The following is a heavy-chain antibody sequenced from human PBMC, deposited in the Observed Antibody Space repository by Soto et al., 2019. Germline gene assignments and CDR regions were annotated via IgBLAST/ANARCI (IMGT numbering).Heavy chain of an antibody. CDR1: GFTFSDAW. CDR2: IKSKSDGGTT. D-gene: IGHD2-15*01. V-gene: IGHV3-15*01. J-gene: IGHJ4*02. CDR3: TTDLWRIAVVVGSTGYLNS. Sequence: GGSLRLSCAASGFTFSDAWMSWVRQAPGKGLDWVGRIKSKSDGGTTEYAAPVRGRFTISRDDSKNTLYLQMNSLKTEDTAVYYCTTDLWRIAVVVGSTGYLNSWGQGTPVTVSS.